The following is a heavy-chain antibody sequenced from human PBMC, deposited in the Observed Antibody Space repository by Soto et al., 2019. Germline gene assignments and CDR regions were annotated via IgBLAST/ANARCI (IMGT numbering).Heavy chain of an antibody. Sequence: QVQLQESGPGLVKHSQTLYLTCTVSGGSISSDGYYWSWIRQHPGKGLEWIGYIYYSGSTYYNPSLKSRVTISVDTSKNQFSLKLSSVTAADTAVYYCASTIQLEGDHWFDPWGQGTLVTVSS. CDR2: IYYSGST. J-gene: IGHJ5*02. CDR3: ASTIQLEGDHWFDP. CDR1: GGSISSDGYY. D-gene: IGHD5-18*01. V-gene: IGHV4-31*03.